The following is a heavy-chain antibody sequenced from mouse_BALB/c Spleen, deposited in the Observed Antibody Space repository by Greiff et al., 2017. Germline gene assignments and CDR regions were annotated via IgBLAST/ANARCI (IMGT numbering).Heavy chain of an antibody. V-gene: IGHV7-3*02. CDR2: IRNKANGYTT. CDR1: GFTFTDYY. J-gene: IGHJ2*01. D-gene: IGHD1-1*02. Sequence: EVKLVESGGGLVQPGGSLRLSCATSGFTFTDYYMSWVRQPPGKALEWLGFIRNKANGYTTEYSASVKGRFTISRDNSQSILYLQMNTLRAEDSATYYCARDIWGNYIDYWGQGTTLTVSS. CDR3: ARDIWGNYIDY.